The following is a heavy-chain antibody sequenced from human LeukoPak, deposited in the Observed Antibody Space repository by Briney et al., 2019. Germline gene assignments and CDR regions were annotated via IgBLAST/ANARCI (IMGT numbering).Heavy chain of an antibody. CDR2: ISGSSSYI. V-gene: IGHV3-21*01. CDR3: ARDPSHELWEKYGWPVLHDAFDI. J-gene: IGHJ3*02. Sequence: EPGGSLRLSCAASGFTFSSYSMNWVRQAPGKGLEWVSSISGSSSYIYYADSVKGRFTISRDNAKNSLYLQMNSLRAEDTAVYYCARDPSHELWEKYGWPVLHDAFDIWGQGTMVTVSS. D-gene: IGHD3-10*01. CDR1: GFTFSSYS.